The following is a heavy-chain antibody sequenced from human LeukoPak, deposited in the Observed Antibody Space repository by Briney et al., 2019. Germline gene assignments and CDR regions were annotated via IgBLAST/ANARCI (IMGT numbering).Heavy chain of an antibody. CDR1: GGSISNGNSY. J-gene: IGHJ4*02. CDR2: IHTSGTT. CDR3: AREQRWLQSRDY. V-gene: IGHV4-61*02. D-gene: IGHD5-24*01. Sequence: SQTLSLTCTVSGGSISNGNSYWNWIRQPAGKGLEWIGRIHTSGTTNYNHSLKSRVTISVDTSKNQFCLNLNSVTAADTAVYYCAREQRWLQSRDYWGQGNLVSVSS.